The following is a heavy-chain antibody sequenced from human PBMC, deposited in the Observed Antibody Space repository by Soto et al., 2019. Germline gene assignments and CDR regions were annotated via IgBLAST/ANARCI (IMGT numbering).Heavy chain of an antibody. Sequence: PGESLKISCKGSGYSFTSYWISWGRQMPGKGLEWMGRIDPSDSYTNYSPSFQGHVTISADKSISTAYLQWSSLTASDTAMYYCARHVDPSKRRTYGMDVWGQGTTVTVS. CDR2: IDPSDSYT. D-gene: IGHD5-12*01. CDR1: GYSFTSYW. V-gene: IGHV5-10-1*01. CDR3: ARHVDPSKRRTYGMDV. J-gene: IGHJ6*02.